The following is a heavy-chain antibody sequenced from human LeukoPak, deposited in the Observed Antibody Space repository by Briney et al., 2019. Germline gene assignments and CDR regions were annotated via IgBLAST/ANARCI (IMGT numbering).Heavy chain of an antibody. CDR1: GFTFSSYA. Sequence: AGGSLRLSCAASGFTFSSYAMHWVRQAPGKGLEWVAVISYDGSNKYYADSVKGRFTISRDNSKNTLYLQMNSLRAEDTAVYYCAKVPTPFDYWGQGTLVTVSS. V-gene: IGHV3-30-3*01. CDR3: AKVPTPFDY. J-gene: IGHJ4*02. CDR2: ISYDGSNK.